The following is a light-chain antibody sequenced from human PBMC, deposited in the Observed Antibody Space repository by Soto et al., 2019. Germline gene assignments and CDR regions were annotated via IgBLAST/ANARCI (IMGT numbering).Light chain of an antibody. V-gene: IGKV1-27*01. Sequence: DIQMTQSPSSLSASVGDRVTIACRASQGISNYLAWYQQKPGKVPKLLIYAASTLQSGVPSRFSGSGSGTDFTLTISSLQPEDVAVYYCQKYNSALGTFGQGTKVEIK. CDR3: QKYNSALGT. J-gene: IGKJ1*01. CDR2: AAS. CDR1: QGISNY.